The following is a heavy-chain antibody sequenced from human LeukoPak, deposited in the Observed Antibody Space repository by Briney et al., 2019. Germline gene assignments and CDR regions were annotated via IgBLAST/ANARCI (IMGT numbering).Heavy chain of an antibody. CDR1: GYSFTSYW. J-gene: IGHJ5*02. D-gene: IGHD2-2*01. CDR2: IDPSDSYT. V-gene: IGHV5-10-1*01. Sequence: GESLKISCKGSGYSFTSYWISWVRQMPGKGLEWMGRIDPSDSYTNYSPSFQGHVTISAGKSISTAYLQWSSLKASDTAMYYCARIVVVPAAIGGWFDPWGQGTLVTVSS. CDR3: ARIVVVPAAIGGWFDP.